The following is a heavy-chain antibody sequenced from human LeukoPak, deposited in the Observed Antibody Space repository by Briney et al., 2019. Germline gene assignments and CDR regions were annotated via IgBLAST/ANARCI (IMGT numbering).Heavy chain of an antibody. Sequence: SETLSLTCTVSGGSISSFYWSWIRQPAGKGLEWIGRIYSTGSTNYNPSLKSRVTMSVDTSKNQFSLRLSSVTAADTAVYYCARGTYYDFWTNGYYYMDVWGKGTTVTVSS. CDR3: ARGTYYDFWTNGYYYMDV. V-gene: IGHV4-4*07. D-gene: IGHD3-3*01. CDR2: IYSTGST. J-gene: IGHJ6*03. CDR1: GGSISSFY.